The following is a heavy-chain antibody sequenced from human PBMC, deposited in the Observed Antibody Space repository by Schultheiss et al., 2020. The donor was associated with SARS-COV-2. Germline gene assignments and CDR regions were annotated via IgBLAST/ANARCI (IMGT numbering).Heavy chain of an antibody. D-gene: IGHD6-19*01. Sequence: SQTLSLTCAVYGWSFSGYYWSWIRQPPGKGLEWIGEIKHSGSTNYHPSLKSRVTISVDTSKNQFSLKLSSVTAADTAVYYCARGEYSSGWPTYGMDVWGQGTRFTVS. CDR1: GWSFSGYY. CDR2: IKHSGST. CDR3: ARGEYSSGWPTYGMDV. J-gene: IGHJ6*02. V-gene: IGHV4-34*01.